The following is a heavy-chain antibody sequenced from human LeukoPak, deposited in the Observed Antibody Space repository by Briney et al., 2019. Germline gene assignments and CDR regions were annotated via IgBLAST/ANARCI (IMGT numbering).Heavy chain of an antibody. CDR1: GYTFTSYG. D-gene: IGHD3-10*01. CDR3: ARDRATMVRGVVDY. Sequence: GASMKVSRKASGYTFTSYGISWVRQAPGQGLEWMGWISVYNGNTKYAQKLQGRVTMTTDTSTNTAYMELRSLRSDDTAVYYCARDRATMVRGVVDYWGQGTLVTVSS. CDR2: ISVYNGNT. V-gene: IGHV1-18*01. J-gene: IGHJ4*02.